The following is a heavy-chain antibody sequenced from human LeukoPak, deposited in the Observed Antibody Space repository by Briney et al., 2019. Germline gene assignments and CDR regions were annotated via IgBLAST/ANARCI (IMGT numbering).Heavy chain of an antibody. Sequence: GRSLRLSCAASGFTFDDYAMHWVRQAPGKGLEWVSGISWNSGSIGYADSVKGRFTISRDNAKNSLYLQMNSLRAEDTALYYCAKDSSLSGSYHDYWGQGTLVTVSS. V-gene: IGHV3-9*01. CDR3: AKDSSLSGSYHDY. CDR1: GFTFDDYA. D-gene: IGHD1-26*01. CDR2: ISWNSGSI. J-gene: IGHJ4*02.